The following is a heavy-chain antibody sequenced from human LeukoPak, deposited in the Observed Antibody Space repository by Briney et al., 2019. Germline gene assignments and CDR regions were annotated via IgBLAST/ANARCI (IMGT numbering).Heavy chain of an antibody. Sequence: GESLRLSCAASGFTFSRYWIHWVRQVPGKGLEWVSRINPDGSTTTYADSVEGRLIISRDNAENTAYLQVNSLYYCARVLSGSWDWFDPWGQGTLVTVSS. CDR1: GFTFSRYW. V-gene: IGHV3-74*03. D-gene: IGHD3-22*01. CDR3: WDWFDP. CDR2: INPDGSTT. J-gene: IGHJ5*02.